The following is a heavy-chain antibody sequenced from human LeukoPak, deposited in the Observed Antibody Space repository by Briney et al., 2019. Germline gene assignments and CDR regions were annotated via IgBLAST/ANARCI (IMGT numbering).Heavy chain of an antibody. D-gene: IGHD6-6*01. CDR2: IYPGDSDT. CDR3: ARRSSIATRLFDY. V-gene: IGHV5-51*01. CDR1: GYSFTSYW. Sequence: GESLKISCKGSGYSFTSYWIGRVRQMPGKGLEWMGIIYPGDSDTIYSPSFQGQVTISADKSISTAYLQWSSLKASDTAIYYCARRSSIATRLFDYWGQGTLVTVSS. J-gene: IGHJ4*02.